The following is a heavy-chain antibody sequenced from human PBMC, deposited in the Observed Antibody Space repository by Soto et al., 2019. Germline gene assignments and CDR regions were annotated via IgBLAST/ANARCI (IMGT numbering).Heavy chain of an antibody. CDR2: IYYSGST. D-gene: IGHD3-22*01. V-gene: IGHV4-31*03. CDR1: DGSISSGGYY. Sequence: SETLSLTCTVSDGSISSGGYYLSWTRQHPGKGLEWIGYIYYSGSTYYNPSLKSRVTISVDTSKNQFSLKLSSVTAADTAVYYCARTSYDSSGTAADPWGQGTLVTVSS. J-gene: IGHJ5*02. CDR3: ARTSYDSSGTAADP.